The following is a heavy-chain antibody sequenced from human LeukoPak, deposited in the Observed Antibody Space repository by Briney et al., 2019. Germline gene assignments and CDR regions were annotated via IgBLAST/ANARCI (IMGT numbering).Heavy chain of an antibody. V-gene: IGHV3-23*01. Sequence: GGSLRLSCAASGFTFSSYAMSWVRQAPGKGLEWVSATIGSGGSTYYADSVKGRFTIYRDNSKNTLYLQMNSLRAEDTAVYYCAKRDYYDSSGFYYYYYYMDVWGKGTTVTVSS. CDR2: TIGSGGST. D-gene: IGHD3-22*01. J-gene: IGHJ6*03. CDR3: AKRDYYDSSGFYYYYYYMDV. CDR1: GFTFSSYA.